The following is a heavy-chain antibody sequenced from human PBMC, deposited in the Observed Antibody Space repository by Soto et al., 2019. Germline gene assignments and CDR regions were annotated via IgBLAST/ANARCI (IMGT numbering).Heavy chain of an antibody. CDR1: GFTFSSYG. Sequence: QVQLVESGGGVVQPGRSLRLSCAASGFTFSSYGMHWVRQAPGKGLEWVAVIWYDGSNKYYADSVKGRFTISRDNSKNTLYLQMNSLRAEDTAVYYCARALITMARWFDYWGQGTLVTVSS. J-gene: IGHJ4*02. CDR3: ARALITMARWFDY. V-gene: IGHV3-33*01. D-gene: IGHD3-10*01. CDR2: IWYDGSNK.